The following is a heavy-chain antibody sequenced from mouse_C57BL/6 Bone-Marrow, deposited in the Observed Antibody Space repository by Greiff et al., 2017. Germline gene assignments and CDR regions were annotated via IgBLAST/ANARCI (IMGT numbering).Heavy chain of an antibody. D-gene: IGHD1-1*01. J-gene: IGHJ3*01. Sequence: DVMLVESGEGLVKPGGSLKLSCAASGFTFSSYAMSWVRQTPEKRLEWVAYISSGGDYLYYADTVKGRFTISRDNARNTLYLQMSSLKSEDTAMYYCTRDGSSWAYWGQGTLVTVSA. V-gene: IGHV5-9-1*02. CDR2: ISSGGDYL. CDR3: TRDGSSWAY. CDR1: GFTFSSYA.